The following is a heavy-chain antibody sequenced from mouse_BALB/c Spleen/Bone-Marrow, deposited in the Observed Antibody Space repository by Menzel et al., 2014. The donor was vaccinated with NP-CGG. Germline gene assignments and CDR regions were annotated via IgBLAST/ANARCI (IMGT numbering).Heavy chain of an antibody. CDR1: GFNIKDTY. Sequence: VQLQQPGAELVKPGASVKLSCTASGFNIKDTYMHWVKQRPEQGLEWIGRIDPANGNTKYDPKFQGKATITADTSSNTAYLQLSSLTSEDTAVYYCASYDYEYYIDYWGQGTTLTVSS. J-gene: IGHJ2*01. CDR2: IDPANGNT. V-gene: IGHV14-3*02. D-gene: IGHD2-4*01. CDR3: ASYDYEYYIDY.